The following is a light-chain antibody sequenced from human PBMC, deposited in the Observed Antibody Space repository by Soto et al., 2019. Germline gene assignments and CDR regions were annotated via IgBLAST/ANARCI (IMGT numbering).Light chain of an antibody. J-gene: IGLJ2*01. CDR2: EVS. CDR3: CSYAGSSTPHVV. CDR1: SSDVGSYNL. V-gene: IGLV2-23*02. Sequence: QSALTQPASVSGSPGQSITISCTGTSSDVGSYNLVSWYQQHPGKAPKLMIYEVSKRPSGVSNRFSGYKSGNTASLTIAGLQAEDEADYYCCSYAGSSTPHVVFGGGTKLTV.